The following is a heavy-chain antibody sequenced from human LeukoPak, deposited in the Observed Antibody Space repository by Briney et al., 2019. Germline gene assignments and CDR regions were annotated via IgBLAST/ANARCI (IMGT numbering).Heavy chain of an antibody. V-gene: IGHV3-23*01. CDR2: IIGSGGYS. Sequence: GGSLRLSCAASGFTFSSYGMHWVRQAPGKGLEWVSAIIGSGGYSYYADSVKGRFTISRDNSKNTLSLQMDSLRAEDTAVYYCVKLRGIYLDFDSWGRGTLVSVSS. CDR1: GFTFSSYG. D-gene: IGHD1-26*01. CDR3: VKLRGIYLDFDS. J-gene: IGHJ4*02.